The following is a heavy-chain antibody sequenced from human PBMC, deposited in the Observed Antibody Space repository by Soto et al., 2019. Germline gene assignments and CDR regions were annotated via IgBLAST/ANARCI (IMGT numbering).Heavy chain of an antibody. CDR1: GGTFSSYT. CDR2: IIPILGIA. J-gene: IGHJ4*02. CDR3: ARGPASPYLQFDY. D-gene: IGHD1-26*01. V-gene: IGHV1-69*02. Sequence: QVQLVQSGAEVKKPGSSVKVSCKASGGTFSSYTISWVRQAPGQGLEWMGRIIPILGIANYAQKFQGRVTIPADKSTSPAYMELSSLRSEDTAVYYCARGPASPYLQFDYWGQGTLVTVSS.